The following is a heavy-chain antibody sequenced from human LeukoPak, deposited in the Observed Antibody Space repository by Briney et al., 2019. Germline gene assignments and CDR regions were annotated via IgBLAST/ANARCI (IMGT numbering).Heavy chain of an antibody. CDR3: ARDGLPTYYYDSSGRPYDY. J-gene: IGHJ4*02. Sequence: ASVKVSCKASGYTFTGYYMHWVRQAPGQGLEWVGWINPNSGGTNYAQKFQGRVTMTRDTSISTAYMELSRLRSDDTAVYYCARDGLPTYYYDSSGRPYDYWGQGTLVTVSS. CDR2: INPNSGGT. D-gene: IGHD3-22*01. V-gene: IGHV1-2*02. CDR1: GYTFTGYY.